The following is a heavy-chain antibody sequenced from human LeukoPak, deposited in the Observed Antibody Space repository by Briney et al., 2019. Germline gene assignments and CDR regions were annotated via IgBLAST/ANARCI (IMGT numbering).Heavy chain of an antibody. CDR3: ARVSSWGYFDY. V-gene: IGHV3-7*05. CDR1: GFTFSSYW. CDR2: LKQDGSAN. Sequence: GGSLRLSCAASGFTFSSYWMTWVRQAPGKGLEWVASLKQDGSANYYVDSVKGRFTISRDNAKNSLYLHMNSLRAEDTAVYFCARVSSWGYFDYWGQGTLVTVSS. J-gene: IGHJ4*02. D-gene: IGHD2-2*01.